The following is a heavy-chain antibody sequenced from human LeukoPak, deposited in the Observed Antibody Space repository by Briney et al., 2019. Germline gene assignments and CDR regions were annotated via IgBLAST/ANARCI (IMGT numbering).Heavy chain of an antibody. J-gene: IGHJ3*02. V-gene: IGHV3-30-3*02. Sequence: KAGGSLRLSCAASGFTFSSYGMHWVRQAPGKGLEWVAVISYDGSNKYYADSVKGRFTISRDNSKNTLYLQMNSLRAEDTAVYYCAKLLRYSDQGAFDIWGQGTMVTVSS. CDR1: GFTFSSYG. CDR2: ISYDGSNK. D-gene: IGHD3-9*01. CDR3: AKLLRYSDQGAFDI.